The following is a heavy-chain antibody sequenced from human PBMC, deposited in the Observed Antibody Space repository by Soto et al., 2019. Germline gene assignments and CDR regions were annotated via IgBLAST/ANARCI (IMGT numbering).Heavy chain of an antibody. CDR1: GYTFTSYG. J-gene: IGHJ4*02. V-gene: IGHV1-18*01. CDR3: ARDSHGYYYDSSGYPDY. CDR2: ISAYNGNT. Sequence: QVQLVQSGAEVKKPGASVKVSCKASGYTFTSYGISWVRRAPGQGLEWMGWISAYNGNTNYAQKLQGRVTMTTDTSTSTAYMELRSLRSDDTAVYYCARDSHGYYYDSSGYPDYWGQGTLVTVSS. D-gene: IGHD3-22*01.